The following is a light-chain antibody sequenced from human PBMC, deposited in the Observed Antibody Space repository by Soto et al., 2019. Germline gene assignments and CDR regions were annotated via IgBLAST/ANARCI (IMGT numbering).Light chain of an antibody. CDR1: SSDVGGYNY. V-gene: IGLV2-14*01. CDR2: DVS. Sequence: QSALTQPASVSGSPGQSITISCTGTSSDVGGYNYVSWYQQHPGKAPKLMIYDVSNRPSGVSNRFSGSKSGNTASLTISGLQAEDEADYYCSSYTSSSTSFGPGTVVTVL. CDR3: SSYTSSSTS. J-gene: IGLJ1*01.